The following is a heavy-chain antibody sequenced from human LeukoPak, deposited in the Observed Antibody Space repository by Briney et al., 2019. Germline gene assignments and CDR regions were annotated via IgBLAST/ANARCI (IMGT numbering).Heavy chain of an antibody. D-gene: IGHD3-3*01. CDR2: IYSAGGT. CDR3: ARFLGRITISGVVPYGMDV. V-gene: IGHV3-53*04. CDR1: GFTVSSNY. J-gene: IGHJ6*02. Sequence: PGRSLRLSCAASGFTVSSNYMTWVRQAPGKGLEWVSLIYSAGGTYYTDSVKGRSTISRHSSKNTLYLQMNSLRGEDTAVYYCARFLGRITISGVVPYGMDVWGQGTTVTVSS.